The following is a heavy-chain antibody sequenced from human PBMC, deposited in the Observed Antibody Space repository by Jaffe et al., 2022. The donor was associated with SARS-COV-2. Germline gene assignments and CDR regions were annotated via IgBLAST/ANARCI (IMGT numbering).Heavy chain of an antibody. CDR2: ISWNSGSI. D-gene: IGHD6-19*01. V-gene: IGHV3-9*01. J-gene: IGHJ5*02. CDR1: GFTFDDYA. Sequence: EVQLVESGGGLVQPGRSLRLSCAASGFTFDDYAMHWVRQAPGKGLEWVSGISWNSGSIGYADSVKGRFTISRDNAKNSLYLQMNSLRAEDTALYYCAKANEYSSGWYFGWFDPWGQGTLVTVSS. CDR3: AKANEYSSGWYFGWFDP.